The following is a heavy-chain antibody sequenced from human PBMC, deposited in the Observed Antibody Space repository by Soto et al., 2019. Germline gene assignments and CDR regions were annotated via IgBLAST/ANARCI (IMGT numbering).Heavy chain of an antibody. V-gene: IGHV3-7*01. CDR1: GFTFSDSW. CDR3: VRGGSNYAS. D-gene: IGHD4-4*01. J-gene: IGHJ5*02. CDR2: IKPDESEK. Sequence: EVQLVESGGGLVQPGGSLRLSCTASGFTFSDSWMTWVRQAPGKGLEWVARIKPDESEKKYADYVKGRFSISRDNAKNSMYLQMDSPRGEDTAVYYCVRGGSNYASWGQGTLVTVSS.